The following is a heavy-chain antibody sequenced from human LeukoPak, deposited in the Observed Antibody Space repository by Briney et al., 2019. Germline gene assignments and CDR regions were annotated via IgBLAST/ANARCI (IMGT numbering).Heavy chain of an antibody. J-gene: IGHJ3*02. CDR2: INPNSGGT. CDR1: GYTFTGYY. CDR3: AESLRGLEAFDI. V-gene: IGHV1-2*02. Sequence: VSVKVSCKASGYTFTGYYMHWVRQAPGQGLEWMGWINPNSGGTNYAQKFQGRVTMTRDTSISTAYMELSRLRSDDTAVYYCAESLRGLEAFDIWGQGTMVTVSS. D-gene: IGHD3-10*01.